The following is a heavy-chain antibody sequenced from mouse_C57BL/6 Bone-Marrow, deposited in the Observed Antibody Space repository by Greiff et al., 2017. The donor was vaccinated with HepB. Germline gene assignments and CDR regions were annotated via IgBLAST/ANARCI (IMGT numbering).Heavy chain of an antibody. CDR3: TTFYDGYYDY. J-gene: IGHJ2*01. CDR2: IDPENGDT. Sequence: EVQLQQSGAELVRPGASVKSSCTASGFNIKDDYMHWVKQRPEQGLEWIGWIDPENGDTEYASKFQGKATITADTSSNTAYLQLSSLTSEDTAVYYCTTFYDGYYDYWGQGTTLTVSS. D-gene: IGHD2-3*01. CDR1: GFNIKDDY. V-gene: IGHV14-4*01.